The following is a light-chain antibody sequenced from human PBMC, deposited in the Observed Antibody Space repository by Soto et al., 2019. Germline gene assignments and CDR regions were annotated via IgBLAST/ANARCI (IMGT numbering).Light chain of an antibody. CDR3: QHYNNWPRT. V-gene: IGKV3-15*01. J-gene: IGKJ1*01. Sequence: EIVMTQSPATLSVSPGERATLSCRASQSVSSNLAWYQQKPGQAPRGLIYGASTRATGIPARFSGSGSGTEFTLTSSSLQSEDCAVYYCQHYNNWPRTFGQGTKVEIK. CDR2: GAS. CDR1: QSVSSN.